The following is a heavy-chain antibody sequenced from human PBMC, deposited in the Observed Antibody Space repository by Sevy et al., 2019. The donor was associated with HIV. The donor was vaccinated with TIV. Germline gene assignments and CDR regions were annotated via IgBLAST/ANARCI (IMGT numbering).Heavy chain of an antibody. D-gene: IGHD3-22*01. J-gene: IGHJ4*02. Sequence: ASVKVSCKVSGYTLTELSMHWVRQAPGKGLEWMGGFDPEDGETIYAQKFQGRVTMTGDTSSDTAYMELSSLRSEDTAVYYCATAIMIVVAPSWGWGQRTLVTVSS. CDR3: ATAIMIVVAPSWG. V-gene: IGHV1-24*01. CDR1: GYTLTELS. CDR2: FDPEDGET.